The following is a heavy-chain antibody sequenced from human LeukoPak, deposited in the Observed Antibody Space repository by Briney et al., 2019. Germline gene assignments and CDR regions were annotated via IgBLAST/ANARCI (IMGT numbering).Heavy chain of an antibody. CDR1: GYTFTSYG. D-gene: IGHD3-3*01. Sequence: GASVKVSCKASGYTFTSYGISWVRQAPGQGLEWMGWISAYNGNTNYAQKLQGRVTMTTDTSTSTAYMELRSLRPDDTAVYYCARYLTYYDFWSGYQTYFDYWGQGTLVTVSS. V-gene: IGHV1-18*01. J-gene: IGHJ4*02. CDR2: ISAYNGNT. CDR3: ARYLTYYDFWSGYQTYFDY.